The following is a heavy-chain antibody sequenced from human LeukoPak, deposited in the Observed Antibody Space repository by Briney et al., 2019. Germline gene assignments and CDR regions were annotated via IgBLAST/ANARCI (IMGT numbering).Heavy chain of an antibody. J-gene: IGHJ4*02. Sequence: GGSLRLSCASSGFTFRHYWMNWVRQASGKGLEWVANIKPDGSEKRYADSVKGRFTISRDNAENSLYLQMNSLRAEDTAVYYCARVVGTDEGADYWGQGTLVTVSS. CDR2: IKPDGSEK. CDR3: ARVVGTDEGADY. V-gene: IGHV3-7*04. CDR1: GFTFRHYW. D-gene: IGHD1-7*01.